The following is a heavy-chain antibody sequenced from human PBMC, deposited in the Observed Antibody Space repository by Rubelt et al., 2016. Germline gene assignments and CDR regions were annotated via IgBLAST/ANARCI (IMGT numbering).Heavy chain of an antibody. D-gene: IGHD1-26*01. CDR2: ISAYNGNT. Sequence: QVQLVQSGAEVKKPGASVKVSCKASGYTFTSYGISWVRQAPGQGLEWMGWISAYNGNTNYAQKLQGRVTMTTDTSTSTAYMELSSLRSEDTALYYCATLALSGSRRYYFDYWGQGTLVTVSS. CDR3: ATLALSGSRRYYFDY. V-gene: IGHV1-18*01. CDR1: GYTFTSYG. J-gene: IGHJ4*02.